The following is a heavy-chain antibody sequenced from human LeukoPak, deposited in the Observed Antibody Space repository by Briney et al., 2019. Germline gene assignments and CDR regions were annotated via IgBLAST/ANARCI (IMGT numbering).Heavy chain of an antibody. CDR3: ARADRLHGGPYLIGP. Sequence: ASVKVSCKTSGYSFTDYYMHWVRQAPGQGLEWIGWINPNSGGTSSAQKFQGRVTMTRDTSITTVYMEVSWLTSDDTAIYYCARADRLHGGPYLIGPWGQGNLVTVSS. CDR1: GYSFTDYY. V-gene: IGHV1-2*02. J-gene: IGHJ5*02. CDR2: INPNSGGT. D-gene: IGHD2-21*01.